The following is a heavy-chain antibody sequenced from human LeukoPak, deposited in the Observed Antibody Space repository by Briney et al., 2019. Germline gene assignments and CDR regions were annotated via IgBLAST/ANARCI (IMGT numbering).Heavy chain of an antibody. CDR3: AKDLIWYSSSPYYYGMDV. CDR1: GFTFSSYG. CDR2: ISYDGSNK. J-gene: IGHJ6*02. Sequence: QPGGSLRLSCAASGFTFSSYGMHWVRQAPGKGLEWVAVISYDGSNKYYADSVKGRFTISRDNSKNTLYLQMNSLRAEDTAVYYCAKDLIWYSSSPYYYGMDVWGQGTTVTVSS. V-gene: IGHV3-30*18. D-gene: IGHD6-6*01.